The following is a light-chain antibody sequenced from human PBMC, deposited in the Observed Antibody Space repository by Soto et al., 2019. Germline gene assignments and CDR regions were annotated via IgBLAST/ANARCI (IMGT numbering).Light chain of an antibody. CDR1: LSVSKNY. V-gene: IGKV3-20*01. CDR2: AAS. J-gene: IGKJ1*01. CDR3: QQYGSAPRT. Sequence: EVVLTQSPGTLSLSPGERATLSCRASLSVSKNYLAWYQQKPGQAPRLLICAASSRATGIPHRFSGGGSGTDFTLTIGRLEPEDFAVYYCQQYGSAPRTFGQGTKVEVK.